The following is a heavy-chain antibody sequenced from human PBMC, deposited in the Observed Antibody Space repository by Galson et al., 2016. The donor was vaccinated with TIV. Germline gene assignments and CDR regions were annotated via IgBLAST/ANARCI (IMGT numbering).Heavy chain of an antibody. Sequence: CAISGDSVSGNTAAWNWVRQSPSRGLEWLGRTYYTSKWNTDYAVSVKGRIIIRPATSMNHVSLQLSSVIPDDTAVYYCSRGNWNYGMGGAMDVWGRGTTVTVSS. V-gene: IGHV6-1*01. CDR1: GDSVSGNTAA. CDR2: TYYTSKWNT. D-gene: IGHD1-7*01. CDR3: SRGNWNYGMGGAMDV. J-gene: IGHJ6*02.